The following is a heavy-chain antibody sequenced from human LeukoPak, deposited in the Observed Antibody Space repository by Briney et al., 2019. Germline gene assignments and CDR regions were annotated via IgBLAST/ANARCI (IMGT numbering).Heavy chain of an antibody. V-gene: IGHV1-18*04. D-gene: IGHD1-26*01. Sequence: ASVKVSCKASGYTFTGYYMHWVRQAPGQGLEWMGWISAYNGNTNYAQKLQGRVTMTTDTSTSTAYMELRSLRSDDTAVYYCASGLYELHAFDIWGQGTMVTVSS. CDR2: ISAYNGNT. CDR3: ASGLYELHAFDI. J-gene: IGHJ3*02. CDR1: GYTFTGYY.